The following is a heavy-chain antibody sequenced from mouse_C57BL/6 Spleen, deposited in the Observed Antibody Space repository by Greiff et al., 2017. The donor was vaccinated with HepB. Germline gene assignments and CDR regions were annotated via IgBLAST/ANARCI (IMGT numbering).Heavy chain of an antibody. CDR2: IRSKSNNYAT. V-gene: IGHV10-1*01. CDR3: VRQGRGSHFDY. CDR1: RFSFNTYA. Sequence: EVKLVESGGGLVQPKGSLKLSCAASRFSFNTYAMNWVRQAPGKGLEWVARIRSKSNNYATYYADSVKDRFTISRDDSESMLYLQMNNVKTEDTAMYYCVRQGRGSHFDYWGQGTTLTVSS. J-gene: IGHJ2*01. D-gene: IGHD1-1*01.